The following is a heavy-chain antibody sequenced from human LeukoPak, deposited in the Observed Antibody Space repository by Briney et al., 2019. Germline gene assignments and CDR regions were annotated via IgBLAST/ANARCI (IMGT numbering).Heavy chain of an antibody. J-gene: IGHJ4*02. D-gene: IGHD7-27*01. V-gene: IGHV3-74*01. CDR3: VRDGDDVNFDY. CDR1: GFSLITYW. CDR2: VIRDGSVT. Sequence: RTGRSLRPACAASGFSLITYWMDSVSQPPGKGMDWVSRVIRDGSVTNYADSVKGRFTISRDNAKNTVYLQMSSLRAEDTAVYFCVRDGDDVNFDYWGQGSLVTVAS.